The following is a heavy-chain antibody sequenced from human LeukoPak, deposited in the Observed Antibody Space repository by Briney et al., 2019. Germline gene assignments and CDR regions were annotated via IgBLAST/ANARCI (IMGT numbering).Heavy chain of an antibody. D-gene: IGHD4-23*01. CDR1: GGTFSSYA. CDR2: IIPIFGPA. V-gene: IGHV1-69*13. CDR3: ARVYGGNSWLADAFDI. Sequence: SVKVSCKASGGTFSSYAISWVRQAPGHGLEWMGGIIPIFGPANYAQKFQGRVTITADESTSTAYMELSSLRSEDTAVYYCARVYGGNSWLADAFDIWGQGTMVTVSS. J-gene: IGHJ3*02.